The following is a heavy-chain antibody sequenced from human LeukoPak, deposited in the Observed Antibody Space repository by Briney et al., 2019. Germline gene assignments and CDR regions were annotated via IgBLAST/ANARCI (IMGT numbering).Heavy chain of an antibody. Sequence: GGSLRLSCEVSGFTFSSFRMNWVRQAPGKGLEWISYIRNDLVTMHHADSVKGRFTISRDNSKNSLYLEMNNLRVEDTAVYYCARARGYAESGGYPVFDHWGQGVLVTVSS. J-gene: IGHJ4*02. CDR3: ARARGYAESGGYPVFDH. CDR2: IRNDLVTM. CDR1: GFTFSSFR. D-gene: IGHD2-15*01. V-gene: IGHV3-48*04.